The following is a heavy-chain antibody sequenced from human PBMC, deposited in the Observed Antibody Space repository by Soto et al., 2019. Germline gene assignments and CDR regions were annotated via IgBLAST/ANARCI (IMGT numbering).Heavy chain of an antibody. J-gene: IGHJ4*02. CDR3: TRGDY. CDR1: GESITSLGYY. V-gene: IGHV4-31*03. CDR2: VSYTSNT. Sequence: QVHLQESGPGLVKPSQTLSLACSVSGESITSLGYYWTWVRQPPGKGLEWIGFVSYTSNTFYNSALRRRVTISRHTSQNHFFLDVKSVTVADTAMYFCTRGDYWGQGVLVTVSS.